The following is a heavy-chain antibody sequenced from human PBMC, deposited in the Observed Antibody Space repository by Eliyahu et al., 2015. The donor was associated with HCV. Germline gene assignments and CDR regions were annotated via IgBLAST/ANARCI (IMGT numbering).Heavy chain of an antibody. V-gene: IGHV4-34*01. CDR3: AHLAEYCSSTSCYILDL. Sequence: QVQLQQWGAGLLKPSETLSLTCAVYGGSFSGYYWSWIRQPPGKGLEWIGEIKSWGKPQHQPALKSRVTISVDTSKNQFSLKLSSVTAADTAVYYCAHLAEYCSSTSCYILDLWGRGTLVTVSS. CDR2: IKSWGKP. D-gene: IGHD2-2*02. CDR1: GGSFSGYY. J-gene: IGHJ2*01.